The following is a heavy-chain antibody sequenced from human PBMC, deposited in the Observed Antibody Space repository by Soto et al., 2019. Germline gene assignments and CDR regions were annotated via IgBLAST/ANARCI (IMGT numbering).Heavy chain of an antibody. CDR1: GGTLSSYV. D-gene: IGHD2-15*01. CDR2: IIPMYGIV. J-gene: IGHJ5*02. Sequence: ASLKVSCKASGGTLSSYVFTWVRQATGQGLEWMGGIIPMYGIVNYAQKFQGRVTITADTATSTAYMELSSLRSEDTAVYYCARDLGGCSGGSCRYNWFDPWGQGTLVTVSS. CDR3: ARDLGGCSGGSCRYNWFDP. V-gene: IGHV1-69*10.